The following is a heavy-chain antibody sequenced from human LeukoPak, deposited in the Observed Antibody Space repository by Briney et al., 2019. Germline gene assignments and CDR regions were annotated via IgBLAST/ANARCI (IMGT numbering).Heavy chain of an antibody. CDR2: IYHSGST. CDR3: ARRYGDLAWYFDL. J-gene: IGHJ2*01. D-gene: IGHD4-17*01. V-gene: IGHV4-59*08. Sequence: SDTLSLTYTVSGGSISSYYWSWIRQPPGKGLEWIGYIYHSGSTNYNPSLKSRVTTSVDTSKNQFSLKLSSVTAADTAVYYCARRYGDLAWYFDLWGRGTLVTVSS. CDR1: GGSISSYY.